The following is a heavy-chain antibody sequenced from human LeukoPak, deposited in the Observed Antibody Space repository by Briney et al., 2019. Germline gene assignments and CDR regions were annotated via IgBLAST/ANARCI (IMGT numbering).Heavy chain of an antibody. CDR2: ISYDGSNK. CDR1: GLTFSSYA. D-gene: IGHD2-2*02. V-gene: IGHV3-30-3*01. J-gene: IGHJ6*03. CDR3: ARDGVYCSSTSCYILGYYYYMDV. Sequence: PGGSLRLSCAASGLTFSSYAMHWVRQAPGKGLEWVAVISYDGSNKYYADSVKGRFTISRDNSKNTLYLQMNSLRAEDTAVYYCARDGVYCSSTSCYILGYYYYMDVWGKGTTVTVSS.